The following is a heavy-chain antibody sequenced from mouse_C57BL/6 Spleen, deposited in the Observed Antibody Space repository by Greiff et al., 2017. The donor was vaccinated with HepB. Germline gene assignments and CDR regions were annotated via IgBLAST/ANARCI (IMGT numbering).Heavy chain of an antibody. D-gene: IGHD2-3*01. V-gene: IGHV1-15*01. CDR3: TRGGWVLRFAY. CDR1: GYTFTDYE. CDR2: IDPETGGT. Sequence: QVQLQQSGAELVRPGASVTLSCKASGYTFTDYEMHWVKQTPVHGLEWIGAIDPETGGTAYNQKFKGKAILTADKSSSTAYMELRSLTSEDSAVYYCTRGGWVLRFAYWGQGTLVTVSA. J-gene: IGHJ3*01.